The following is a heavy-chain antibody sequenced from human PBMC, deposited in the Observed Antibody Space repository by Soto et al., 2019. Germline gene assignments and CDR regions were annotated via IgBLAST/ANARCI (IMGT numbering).Heavy chain of an antibody. J-gene: IGHJ4*02. D-gene: IGHD6-13*01. CDR1: GFTFDDYA. CDR3: AKDGVADLYYFDY. CDR2: ISWKSGSI. V-gene: IGHV3-9*01. Sequence: EVQLVESGGGLVQPGRSLRLSCAASGFTFDDYAMHWVRQAPGKGLEWVSGISWKSGSIGYADSVKGRFTISRDNAKNSLYLQMNSLRAEDTALYYCAKDGVADLYYFDYWGQGTLVTVSS.